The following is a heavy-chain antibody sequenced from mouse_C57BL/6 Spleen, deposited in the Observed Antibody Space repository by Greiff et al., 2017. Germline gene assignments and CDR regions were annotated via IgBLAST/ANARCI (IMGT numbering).Heavy chain of an antibody. CDR2: ILPGSGST. D-gene: IGHD1-1*01. CDR3: ARHPHYYGSSPYYFDY. V-gene: IGHV1-9*01. Sequence: VQLKQSGAELMKPGASVKLSCKATGYTFTGYWIEWVKQRPGHGLEWIGEILPGSGSTNYNEKFKGKATFTADTSSNTAYMQPSSLTTEDSAIYYCARHPHYYGSSPYYFDYWGQGTTLTVSS. J-gene: IGHJ2*01. CDR1: GYTFTGYW.